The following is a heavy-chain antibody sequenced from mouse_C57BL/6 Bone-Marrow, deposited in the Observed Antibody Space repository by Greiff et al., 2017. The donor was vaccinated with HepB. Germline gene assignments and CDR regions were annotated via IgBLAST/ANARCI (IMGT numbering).Heavy chain of an antibody. CDR2: ISDGGSYT. J-gene: IGHJ4*01. D-gene: IGHD1-1*02. Sequence: EVQLVESGGGLVKPGGSLKLSCAASGFTFSSYAMSWVRQTPEKRLEWVATISDGGSYTYYPDNVKGRFTISRDNAKNNLYLQMSHLKSEDTAMYYCARDPGGAFYYAMDYWGQGTSVTVSS. CDR1: GFTFSSYA. V-gene: IGHV5-4*01. CDR3: ARDPGGAFYYAMDY.